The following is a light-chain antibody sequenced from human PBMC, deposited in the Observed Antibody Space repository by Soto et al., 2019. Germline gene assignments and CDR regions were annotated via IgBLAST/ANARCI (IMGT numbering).Light chain of an antibody. CDR1: SSDVGNYNL. V-gene: IGLV2-14*02. J-gene: IGLJ1*01. Sequence: QSALTQPASVSGSPGQSITISCTGTSSDVGNYNLVSWYQQHPGKAPKLMIYEVSNRPSGVSSRFSGSKSGNTASLTISGLQPEDEADYYCSSFRSGSTLFGTGTKVTVL. CDR3: SSFRSGSTL. CDR2: EVS.